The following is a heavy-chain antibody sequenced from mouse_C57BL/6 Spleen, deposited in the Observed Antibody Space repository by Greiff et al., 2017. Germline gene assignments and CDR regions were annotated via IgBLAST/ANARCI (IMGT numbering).Heavy chain of an antibody. CDR3: ARRGTVVTNYARDY. CDR2: IYPSDSYT. V-gene: IGHV1-50*01. CDR1: GYTFTSYW. D-gene: IGHD2-12*01. J-gene: IGHJ4*01. Sequence: QVQLQQPGAELVKPGASVKLSCKASGYTFTSYWMQWVKQRPGQGLEWIGKIYPSDSYTNYTQKFKGKATVTVDTSSSTAYLQLSSLTSEYSAVYYCARRGTVVTNYARDYWGQGTSVTVSS.